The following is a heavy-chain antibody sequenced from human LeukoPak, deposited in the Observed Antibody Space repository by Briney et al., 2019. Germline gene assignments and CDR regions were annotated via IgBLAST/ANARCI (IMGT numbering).Heavy chain of an antibody. CDR3: VREGEGPLSKDFDY. V-gene: IGHV1-2*02. D-gene: IGHD2/OR15-2a*01. CDR1: GFTFTDHY. CDR2: IGPHSTFT. J-gene: IGHJ4*02. Sequence: ASVKVSCKSSGFTFTDHYIHWVRQGPGQGLEWMGYIGPHSTFTSSPQEFRGRVTMTRDASMSTAYMELTRLTSDDTAVYYCVREGEGPLSKDFDYWGQGTLVTVSS.